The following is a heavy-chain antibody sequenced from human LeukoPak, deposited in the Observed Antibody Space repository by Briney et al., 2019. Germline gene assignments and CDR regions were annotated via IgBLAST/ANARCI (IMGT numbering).Heavy chain of an antibody. J-gene: IGHJ4*02. Sequence: PSETLSLTCTVSGYSISSTYYWGWIRQPPGKGLEWVGSVFHSGNTYYNPSLKSRLTISPEPPKNQFSLTLTSVTAADTAVYYCARDRSVGVLPAPPFDFWGQGTLVTVSS. V-gene: IGHV4-38-2*02. D-gene: IGHD6-6*01. CDR1: GYSISSTYY. CDR3: ARDRSVGVLPAPPFDF. CDR2: VFHSGNT.